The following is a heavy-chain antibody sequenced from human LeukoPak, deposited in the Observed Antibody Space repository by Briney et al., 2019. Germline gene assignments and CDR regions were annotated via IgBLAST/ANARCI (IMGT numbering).Heavy chain of an antibody. CDR2: INPNSGDT. D-gene: IGHD6-19*01. CDR3: ATKQWLVGGSIDY. J-gene: IGHJ4*02. CDR1: GYTFTGYY. V-gene: IGHV1-2*02. Sequence: GASVKVSCKASGYTFTGYYMHWVRQAPGQGLEWMGWINPNSGDTNYVQKFQGRVTMTRDTSISTAYMELSRLRSDDTAVYFCATKQWLVGGSIDYWGQGTLVTVSS.